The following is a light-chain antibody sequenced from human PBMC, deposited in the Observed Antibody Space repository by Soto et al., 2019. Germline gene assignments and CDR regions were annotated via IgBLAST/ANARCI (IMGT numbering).Light chain of an antibody. CDR1: QSLVSIDGNTY. Sequence: DVLMTQSPLSLPVTLGQPASISCRSSQSLVSIDGNTYLHWVHQRPGQSPRRLIYNVSNRDSGVPDRFSGSGSGSDFTLKINRVEAEDVGVYYRVQVSHWPLTFGGGTKVEIK. J-gene: IGKJ4*02. CDR2: NVS. CDR3: VQVSHWPLT. V-gene: IGKV2-30*01.